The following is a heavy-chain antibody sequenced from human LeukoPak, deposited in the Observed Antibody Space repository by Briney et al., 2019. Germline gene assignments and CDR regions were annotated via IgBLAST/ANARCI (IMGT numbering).Heavy chain of an antibody. V-gene: IGHV3-23*01. CDR1: GFTFSSYA. Sequence: GGSLRLSCAASGFTFSSYAMSWVRQAPGTGLEWVSAISGSGGSTYYADSVKGRFTISRDNSKNTLYLQMNSLRAEDTAVYYCARSPYYDFWSGYSNWFDPWGQGTLVTVSS. J-gene: IGHJ5*02. CDR2: ISGSGGST. CDR3: ARSPYYDFWSGYSNWFDP. D-gene: IGHD3-3*01.